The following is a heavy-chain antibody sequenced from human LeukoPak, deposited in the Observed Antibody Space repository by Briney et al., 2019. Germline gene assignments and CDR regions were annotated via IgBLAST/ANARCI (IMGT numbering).Heavy chain of an antibody. D-gene: IGHD6-19*01. CDR1: GGSISGSSDY. CDR3: ARETGWPAYYFDY. Sequence: PSQTLSLTCAVSGGSISGSSDYWSWIRQPAGKGLEWIGRVFRNGNTDYNPSLKSRVTMSVETAKKQVSLRLTSVTATDTAVYYWARETGWPAYYFDYWGQGALVTVSS. J-gene: IGHJ4*02. V-gene: IGHV4-61*02. CDR2: VFRNGNT.